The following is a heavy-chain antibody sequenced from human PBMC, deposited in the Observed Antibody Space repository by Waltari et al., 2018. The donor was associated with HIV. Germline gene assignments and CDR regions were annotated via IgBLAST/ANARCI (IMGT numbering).Heavy chain of an antibody. Sequence: QVQLVQSGAAVKKPGSSVKVSCKASGGTFSSYGINWVRQAPGQGLEWVGGIIPVFGTTTSNAQTFHGRVTITADESTSTAYMVLRSLRSEDTAVYFCATTSYCSGADCNSSPFDHWGQGTLVTVSS. D-gene: IGHD2-15*01. V-gene: IGHV1-69*01. CDR3: ATTSYCSGADCNSSPFDH. J-gene: IGHJ4*02. CDR2: IIPVFGTTT. CDR1: GGTFSSYG.